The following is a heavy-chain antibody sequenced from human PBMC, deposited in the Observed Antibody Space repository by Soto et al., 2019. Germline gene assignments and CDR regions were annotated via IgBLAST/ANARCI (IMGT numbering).Heavy chain of an antibody. CDR3: ATTLYGDNVDY. V-gene: IGHV1-8*01. D-gene: IGHD4-17*01. CDR2: MNPNSGNT. Sequence: QVQLVQSGAEVKKPGASVKVSCKASGYTFTRYDINWVRQATGQGLEWMGWMNPNSGNTGYAQKFQGRVTMTRNTSISTAYMESGSLRSEATAVYYCATTLYGDNVDYWGQGTLVTVSS. J-gene: IGHJ4*02. CDR1: GYTFTRYD.